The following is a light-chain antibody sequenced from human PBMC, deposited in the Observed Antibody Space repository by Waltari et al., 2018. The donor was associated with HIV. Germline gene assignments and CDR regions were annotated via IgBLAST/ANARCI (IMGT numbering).Light chain of an antibody. CDR1: QSVASN. J-gene: IGKJ1*01. CDR2: GAS. CDR3: QQYNNWPPWT. V-gene: IGKV3-15*01. Sequence: DIVLTPSPATLSVSPGARATLSCRASQSVASNLAWYQQKPGQAPRLLIYGASPRATGIPARFSGSGSGTEFTLTISGLQSEDFAVYHCQQYNNWPPWTFGQGTKVEIK.